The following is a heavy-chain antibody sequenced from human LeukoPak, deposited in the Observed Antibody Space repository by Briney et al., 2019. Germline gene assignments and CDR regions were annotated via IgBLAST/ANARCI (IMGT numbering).Heavy chain of an antibody. CDR1: GFTFSSYS. Sequence: GGSLRLSCAASGFTFSSYSMNWVRQAPGKGLEWVSSISSSSSYIYYADSVKGRFTISRDNSKNTLYLQMNSLRAEDTAVYYCAKEGGYCSSTSCYAAMVPEDYWGQGTLVTVSS. D-gene: IGHD2-2*01. V-gene: IGHV3-21*04. J-gene: IGHJ4*02. CDR3: AKEGGYCSSTSCYAAMVPEDY. CDR2: ISSSSSYI.